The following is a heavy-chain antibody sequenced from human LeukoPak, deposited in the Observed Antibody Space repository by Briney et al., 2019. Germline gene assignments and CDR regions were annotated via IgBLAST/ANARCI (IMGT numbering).Heavy chain of an antibody. CDR2: IYYSGST. Sequence: SETLSLTCSVSGGSISSGSYYWGWIRQPPGKELEWIGSIYYSGSTYYNPSLKSRVTISVDTSKDQFSLKLSSVTAADTAVYYCARAKIAVAGFDYWGQGTLVTVSS. CDR1: GGSISSGSYY. CDR3: ARAKIAVAGFDY. J-gene: IGHJ4*02. V-gene: IGHV4-39*01. D-gene: IGHD6-19*01.